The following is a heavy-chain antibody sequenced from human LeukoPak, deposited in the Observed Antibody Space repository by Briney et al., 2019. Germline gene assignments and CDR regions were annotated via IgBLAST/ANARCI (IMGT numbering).Heavy chain of an antibody. J-gene: IGHJ4*02. CDR3: ARVKYGADY. CDR2: INQDGSEK. Sequence: GGSLRLSCAASGFTFSSYWMNWVRQAPGKGLEWVANINQDGSEKYYVDSLKGRFTISRDNAKNSLYLQMNSLRAEDTAVYCCARVKYGADYWGQGTLVTVSS. V-gene: IGHV3-7*05. D-gene: IGHD2/OR15-2a*01. CDR1: GFTFSSYW.